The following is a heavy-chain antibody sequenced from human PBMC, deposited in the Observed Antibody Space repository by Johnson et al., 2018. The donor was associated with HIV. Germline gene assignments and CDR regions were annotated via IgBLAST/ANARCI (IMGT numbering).Heavy chain of an antibody. Sequence: QVQLVESGGGVVQPGRSLRLSCAASGFTFSSYAIHWVRQAPGKGLEWVAAISYDGSNKYYADSVKGRFTISRDNSKNTLFLQMNSLSAEDTALYFCAKYRMAGPGATGPFDIWGQGTVVTVSS. CDR2: ISYDGSNK. CDR1: GFTFSSYA. CDR3: AKYRMAGPGATGPFDI. J-gene: IGHJ3*02. V-gene: IGHV3-30-3*02. D-gene: IGHD6-13*01.